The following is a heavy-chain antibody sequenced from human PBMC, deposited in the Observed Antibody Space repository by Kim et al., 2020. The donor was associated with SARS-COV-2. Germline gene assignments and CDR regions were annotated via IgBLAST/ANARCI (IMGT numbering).Heavy chain of an antibody. CDR2: IYYSGST. CDR1: GGSISSSSYY. V-gene: IGHV4-39*01. Sequence: SETLSLTCTVSGGSISSSSYYWGWIRQPPGKGLEWIGSIYYSGSTYYNPSLKSRLTISVDTSKNQFSLKLSSVTAADTAVYYCARAERETAMVTYRGEKNQLFDPWGQGTLVTVSS. D-gene: IGHD5-18*01. J-gene: IGHJ5*02. CDR3: ARAERETAMVTYRGEKNQLFDP.